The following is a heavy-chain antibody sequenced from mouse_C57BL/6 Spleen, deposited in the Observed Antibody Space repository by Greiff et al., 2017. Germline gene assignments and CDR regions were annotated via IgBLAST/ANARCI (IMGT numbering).Heavy chain of an antibody. CDR2: IDPETGGT. D-gene: IGHD3-1*01. J-gene: IGHJ2*01. Sequence: QVHVKQSGAELVRPGASVTLSCKASGYTFTDYEMHWVKQTPVHGLEWIGAIDPETGGTAYNQKFKGKAILTAGKSSSTAYMERRILTSEDSAVYYWTRPRLGFDYWGQGTTLTVSS. CDR3: TRPRLGFDY. V-gene: IGHV1-15*01. CDR1: GYTFTDYE.